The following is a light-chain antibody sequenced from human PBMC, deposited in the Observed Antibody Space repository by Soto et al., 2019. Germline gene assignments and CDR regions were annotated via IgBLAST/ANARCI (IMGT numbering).Light chain of an antibody. V-gene: IGKV1-12*01. CDR1: QVIATW. Sequence: DIQMTQSPSSVSASVGDRVTITCRASQVIATWLAWYQQKPGRTPELLIYAASSLQSGVPSRFSGGGSGTDFTLTINSLQPEDFAKYYCQEANSFPLTVGGETKVEIK. J-gene: IGKJ4*01. CDR2: AAS. CDR3: QEANSFPLT.